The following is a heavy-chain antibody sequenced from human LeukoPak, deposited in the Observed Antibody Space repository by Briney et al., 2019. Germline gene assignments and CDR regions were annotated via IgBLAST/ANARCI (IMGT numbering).Heavy chain of an antibody. CDR2: ISGSGGST. Sequence: GGSLRLSCAASGFTFSSYAMSWVRQAPGKGLEWVSAISGSGGSTYYADSVKGRFTISGDNSKNTLYLQMYSLRAEDTAVYYCAKVVIGELGAYYFDYWGQGTLVTVSS. J-gene: IGHJ4*02. CDR1: GFTFSSYA. CDR3: AKVVIGELGAYYFDY. V-gene: IGHV3-23*01. D-gene: IGHD3-10*01.